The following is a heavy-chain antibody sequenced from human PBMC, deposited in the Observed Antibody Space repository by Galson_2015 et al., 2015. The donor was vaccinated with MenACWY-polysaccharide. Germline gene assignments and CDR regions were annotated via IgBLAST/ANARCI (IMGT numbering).Heavy chain of an antibody. V-gene: IGHV4-38-2*01. CDR1: AYSISSGYF. Sequence: LSLTCAVSAYSISSGYFWGWIRQPPGKGLEWIASIFHSGTTYYNPSLKSRFTVSVDTSKTQFSLKLSSVTAADTAVYYCARVEKYSGSFYILYWGQGTLVTVSS. J-gene: IGHJ4*02. D-gene: IGHD1-26*01. CDR3: ARVEKYSGSFYILY. CDR2: IFHSGTT.